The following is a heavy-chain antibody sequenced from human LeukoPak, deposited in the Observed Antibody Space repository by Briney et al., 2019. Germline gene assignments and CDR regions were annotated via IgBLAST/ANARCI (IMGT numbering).Heavy chain of an antibody. CDR2: INHSGST. CDR1: GGSFSGYY. D-gene: IGHD3-22*01. V-gene: IGHV4-34*01. Sequence: SETLSLTCAVYGGSFSGYYWGWIRQPPGKGLEWIGEINHSGSTNYNPSLKSRVTISVDTSKNQFSLKLSSVTAADTAVYYCARTHYYDSTGGYFDYWGQGTLVTVSS. J-gene: IGHJ4*02. CDR3: ARTHYYDSTGGYFDY.